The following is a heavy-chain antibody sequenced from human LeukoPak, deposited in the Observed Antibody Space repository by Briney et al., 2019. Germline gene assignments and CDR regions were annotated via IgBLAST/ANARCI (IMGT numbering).Heavy chain of an antibody. D-gene: IGHD3-10*01. CDR2: IRYDGSNK. J-gene: IGHJ4*02. Sequence: GGSLRLSCAASGFTFSSYGLHWVRQAPGKGLEWVAFIRYDGSNKYYADSVKGRFTISRDNSKNTLFLQMNSLRADDTAVYYCAKDLPEYYGPGSYGFDYWGQGTLVTVSS. CDR1: GFTFSSYG. CDR3: AKDLPEYYGPGSYGFDY. V-gene: IGHV3-30*02.